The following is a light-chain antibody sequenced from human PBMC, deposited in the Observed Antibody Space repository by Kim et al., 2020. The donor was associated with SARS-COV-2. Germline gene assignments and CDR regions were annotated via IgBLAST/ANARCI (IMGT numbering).Light chain of an antibody. CDR2: KDT. Sequence: PGQTANITCSGDALPKYYGRWYQQKPGQAPLVVIYKDTERPSGIPERFSGSSSGTRVTLTISGVQAVDEADYYCQSADSSSTYVVFGGGTKVTVL. CDR1: ALPKYY. CDR3: QSADSSSTYVV. J-gene: IGLJ2*01. V-gene: IGLV3-25*03.